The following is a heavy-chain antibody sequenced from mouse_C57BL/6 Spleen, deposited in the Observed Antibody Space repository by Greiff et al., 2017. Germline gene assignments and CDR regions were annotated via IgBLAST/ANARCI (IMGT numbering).Heavy chain of an antibody. D-gene: IGHD2-14*01. CDR2: INPSSGYT. CDR3: ARSFGNVRQGDY. CDR1: GYTFTSYW. Sequence: QVQLQQSGAELAKPGASVKLSCKASGYTFTSYWMHWVKQRPGQGLEWIGYINPSSGYTKYNQKFKDKATLTAYKSSSTAYMQLSSLPYEDSADYYCARSFGNVRQGDYWGQGTTLTVSS. J-gene: IGHJ2*01. V-gene: IGHV1-7*01.